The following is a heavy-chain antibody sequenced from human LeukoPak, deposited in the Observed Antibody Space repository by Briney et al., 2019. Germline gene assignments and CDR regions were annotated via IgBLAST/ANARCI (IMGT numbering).Heavy chain of an antibody. J-gene: IGHJ5*02. CDR3: ARDRFLEWLGTWFDP. CDR1: GGSISSYY. CDR2: IYTSGST. V-gene: IGHV4-4*07. D-gene: IGHD3-3*01. Sequence: SGTLSLTCTVSGGSISSYYWSWIRQPAGKGLEWIGRIYTSGSTNYNPSLKSRVTMSVDTSKNQFSLKLSSVTVADTAVYYCARDRFLEWLGTWFDPWGQGTLVTVSS.